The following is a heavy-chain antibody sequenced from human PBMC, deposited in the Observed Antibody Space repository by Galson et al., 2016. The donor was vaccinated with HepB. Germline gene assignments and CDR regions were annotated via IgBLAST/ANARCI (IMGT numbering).Heavy chain of an antibody. D-gene: IGHD6-13*01. CDR1: GFTFSNYA. J-gene: IGHJ3*01. CDR2: ISGSGGIT. V-gene: IGHV3-23*01. CDR3: AKRGQQLVKDAFDV. Sequence: SLRLSCAASGFTFSNYAMNWVCQAPGKGLEWVSGISGSGGITYYADSVKGRFTISRDNSKNTLYLQMISLSAEDTAVYYCAKRGQQLVKDAFDVWGQGTLVTVSS.